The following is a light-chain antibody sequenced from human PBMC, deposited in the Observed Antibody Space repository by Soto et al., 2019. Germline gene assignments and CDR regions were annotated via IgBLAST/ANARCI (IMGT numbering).Light chain of an antibody. CDR3: QQYGSSPPIT. V-gene: IGKV3-20*01. CDR2: GAS. Sequence: EIVLTQSPGTLSLSPGERATLSCRASQSVSSTNLAWYQHKPGQAPRLLISGASSRATGIPDRFSGSGSGTDFTLTISRLEPEDFAVYYCQQYGSSPPITFGQGTRLEIK. CDR1: QSVSSTN. J-gene: IGKJ5*01.